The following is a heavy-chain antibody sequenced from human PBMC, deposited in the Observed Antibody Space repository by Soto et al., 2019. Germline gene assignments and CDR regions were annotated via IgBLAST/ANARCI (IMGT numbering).Heavy chain of an antibody. Sequence: QVQLVQSGAEVKKPGASVKVSCKASGYTFTSYGISWVRQAPGQGLEWMGWISAYSGNTNYAQKLQGRVTMTTDISTSTAYMELRSLRSADTAVYYCARQYDILTGYYLEVGYWGQGTLVTVSS. CDR2: ISAYSGNT. CDR1: GYTFTSYG. CDR3: ARQYDILTGYYLEVGY. V-gene: IGHV1-18*01. D-gene: IGHD3-9*01. J-gene: IGHJ4*02.